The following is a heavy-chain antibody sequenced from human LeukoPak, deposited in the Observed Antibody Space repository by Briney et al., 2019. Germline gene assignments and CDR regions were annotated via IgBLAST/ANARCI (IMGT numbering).Heavy chain of an antibody. V-gene: IGHV4-59*12. Sequence: PSETLSLTCTVSGGSISSYYWSWIRQPPGKGLEWIGYIYDSGSTNYNPSLKSRVTISVDTSKNQFSLKLSSVTAADTAVYYCASENYDYVWGSYREGFDYWGQGTLVTVSS. CDR2: IYDSGST. D-gene: IGHD3-16*02. J-gene: IGHJ4*02. CDR3: ASENYDYVWGSYREGFDY. CDR1: GGSISSYY.